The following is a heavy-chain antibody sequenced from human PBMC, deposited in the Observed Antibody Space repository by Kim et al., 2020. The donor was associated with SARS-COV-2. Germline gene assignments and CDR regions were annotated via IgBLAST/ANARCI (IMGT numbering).Heavy chain of an antibody. D-gene: IGHD2-15*01. CDR2: IRSKAYGGTT. CDR3: TSLISDVGYCSGGSCYPSDGMDV. Sequence: GGSLRLSCTASGFTFGDYAMSWVRQAPGKGLEWVGFIRSKAYGGTTEYAASVKGRFTISRDDSKSIAYLQMNSLKTEDTAMYYCTSLISDVGYCSGGSCYPSDGMDVWGQGTTVTVSS. J-gene: IGHJ6*02. V-gene: IGHV3-49*04. CDR1: GFTFGDYA.